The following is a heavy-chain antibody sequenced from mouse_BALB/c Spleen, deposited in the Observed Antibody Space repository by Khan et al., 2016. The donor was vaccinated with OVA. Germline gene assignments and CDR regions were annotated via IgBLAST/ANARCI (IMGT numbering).Heavy chain of an antibody. Sequence: EVQLQESGPGLVKPSQSLSLTCTVTAYSITSDYAWNWIRQFPGNKLEWMGYISYSGSANYNPSLKSRTSITRDTSENQFFLQLNSVTTEDSATYYCARRYYYGHWYFDVWGAGTTVTVAS. CDR2: ISYSGSA. V-gene: IGHV3-2*02. CDR1: AYSITSDYA. D-gene: IGHD1-1*01. J-gene: IGHJ1*01. CDR3: ARRYYYGHWYFDV.